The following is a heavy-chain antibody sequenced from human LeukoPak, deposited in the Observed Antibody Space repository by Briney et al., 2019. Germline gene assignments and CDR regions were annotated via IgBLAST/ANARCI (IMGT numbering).Heavy chain of an antibody. CDR1: GFTFSSYA. J-gene: IGHJ4*02. Sequence: GGSLRLSCAASGFTFSSYAMSWVRQAPGKGLEWVPSISTSGGSTYYADSVKGRFTISRDNSKNTLYLQMNSLRAEDTAVYYCARRDTSGYYYFDYWGQGTLVTVSS. V-gene: IGHV3-23*01. CDR2: ISTSGGST. CDR3: ARRDTSGYYYFDY. D-gene: IGHD6-19*01.